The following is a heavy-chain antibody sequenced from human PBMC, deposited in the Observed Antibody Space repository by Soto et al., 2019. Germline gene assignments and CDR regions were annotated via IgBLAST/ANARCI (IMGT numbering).Heavy chain of an antibody. CDR3: ARSRSRDGSHSDY. Sequence: QVQLQESGPGLVKPSGTLSLTCAVSDGSISTSDWWSCIRQSPGKGLEWIGEIYHSGAINYSPSLKSRLTLSVDKAKNQFSLKLTSVTAADAAMYYCARSRSRDGSHSDYWGQGTLVTVSS. CDR2: IYHSGAI. V-gene: IGHV4-4*02. D-gene: IGHD3-10*01. J-gene: IGHJ4*02. CDR1: DGSISTSDW.